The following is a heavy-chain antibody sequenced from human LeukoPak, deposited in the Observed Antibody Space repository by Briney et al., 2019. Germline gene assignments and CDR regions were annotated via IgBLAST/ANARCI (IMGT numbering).Heavy chain of an antibody. J-gene: IGHJ5*02. V-gene: IGHV1-2*02. Sequence: GASVKVSCKASGYTFTGYYMHWVRQAPGQGLEWMGWINPNSGGTNYAQKFQGRVTMTRDTSISTAYMELSRLRSDDTAVYYCAREPRGAQLRFYSRSNRFDPWGQGTLVTVSS. CDR2: INPNSGGT. D-gene: IGHD5-18*01. CDR1: GYTFTGYY. CDR3: AREPRGAQLRFYSRSNRFDP.